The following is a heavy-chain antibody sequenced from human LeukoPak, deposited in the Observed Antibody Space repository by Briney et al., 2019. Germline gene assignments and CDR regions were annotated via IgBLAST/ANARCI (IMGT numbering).Heavy chain of an antibody. V-gene: IGHV3-48*01. CDR1: GFTFSSYS. J-gene: IGHJ4*02. Sequence: QAGGSLRLSCAASGFTFSSYSMNWVRQAPGKGLEWVSYISSSSSTIYYADSVKGRFTISRDNSKNTLYLQMNSLRAEDTAVYYCAKDPLGYYRSAGNYWGQGTLVTVSS. CDR2: ISSSSSTI. CDR3: AKDPLGYYRSAGNY. D-gene: IGHD3-3*01.